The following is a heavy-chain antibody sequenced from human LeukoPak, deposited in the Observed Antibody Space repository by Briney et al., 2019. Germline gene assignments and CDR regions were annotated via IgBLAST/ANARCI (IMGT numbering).Heavy chain of an antibody. D-gene: IGHD3-10*01. Sequence: ASVKVSCKASGYSFTGYYMHWVRQAPGQGLEWMGWINPNSGGTNYAQKFQGRITMTRDTSISTAYMELSRLRSDDTAVYYCTRGKDFGYNWFDPWGQGTLVTVSS. V-gene: IGHV1-2*02. CDR1: GYSFTGYY. CDR2: INPNSGGT. J-gene: IGHJ5*02. CDR3: TRGKDFGYNWFDP.